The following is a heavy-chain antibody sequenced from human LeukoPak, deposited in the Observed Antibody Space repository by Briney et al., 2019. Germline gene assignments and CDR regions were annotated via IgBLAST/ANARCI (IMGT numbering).Heavy chain of an antibody. CDR2: INPSGGST. CDR1: GGTFSSYA. V-gene: IGHV1-46*01. J-gene: IGHJ4*02. D-gene: IGHD5-18*01. CDR3: ARGSALEVCDY. Sequence: ASVKVSCKASGGTFSSYAISWVRQAPGQGLEWMGIINPSGGSTSHAQQFQGRVTMTRDTSTSTVYIELSSLRSEDTAMYYCARGSALEVCDYWGQGTLVTVSS.